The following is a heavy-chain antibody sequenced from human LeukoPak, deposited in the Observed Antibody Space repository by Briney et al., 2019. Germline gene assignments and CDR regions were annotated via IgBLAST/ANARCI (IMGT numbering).Heavy chain of an antibody. J-gene: IGHJ1*01. CDR2: ISGSGDNT. D-gene: IGHD1-26*01. V-gene: IGHV3-23*01. CDR3: AKGPHSYRDFNH. CDR1: GFTFRSYA. Sequence: PGGSLRLSCAVSGFTFRSYAMTWVRQAPGKGLEWVSTISGSGDNTYYADSVMGRFTISRDNSKNTLSLQMNSLRAEDTAMYYRAKGPHSYRDFNHWGQGTLVAVSS.